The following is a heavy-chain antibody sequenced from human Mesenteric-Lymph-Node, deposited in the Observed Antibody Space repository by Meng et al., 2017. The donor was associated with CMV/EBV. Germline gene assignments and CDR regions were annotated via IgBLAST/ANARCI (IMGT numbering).Heavy chain of an antibody. D-gene: IGHD3-9*01. J-gene: IGHJ4*02. V-gene: IGHV4-34*01. CDR2: INHSGST. CDR1: GGSFSGYY. CDR3: ARGSSYDILTGYFDY. Sequence: QVQLNQWGAGLLKPSETLSVTCAVYGGSFSGYYWNWIRQSPEKGLEWIGEINHSGSTTYNPSFTGRIIISVDTSTNQISLNMSSVTAADTAVYYCARGSSYDILTGYFDYWGQGALVTVSS.